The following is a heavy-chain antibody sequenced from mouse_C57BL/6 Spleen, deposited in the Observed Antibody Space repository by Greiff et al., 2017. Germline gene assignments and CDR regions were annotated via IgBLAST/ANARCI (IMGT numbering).Heavy chain of an antibody. J-gene: IGHJ3*01. Sequence: VKLQQPGAELVMPGASVKLSCKASGYTFTSYWMHWVKQRPGQGLEWIGEIDPSDSYTNYNQKFKGKSTLTVDKSSSTAYMQLSSLTSEDSAVYYCARDLGGFAYWGQGTLVTVSA. V-gene: IGHV1-69*01. CDR2: IDPSDSYT. D-gene: IGHD4-1*01. CDR1: GYTFTSYW. CDR3: ARDLGGFAY.